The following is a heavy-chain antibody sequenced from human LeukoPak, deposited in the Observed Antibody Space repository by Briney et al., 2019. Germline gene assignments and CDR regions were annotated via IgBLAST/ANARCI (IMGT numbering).Heavy chain of an antibody. J-gene: IGHJ4*02. CDR1: GFTVSSNY. CDR2: IYSGGST. CDR3: ARDPYQLLQGFDY. V-gene: IGHV3-66*01. D-gene: IGHD2-2*01. Sequence: GGSLRLSCAASGFTVSSNYMSWVRQAPGKGLEWVSVIYSGGSTYYADSVKGRFTISRDNSKNTLYLQMNSLRAEDTAVYYCARDPYQLLQGFDYWGQGTLVTVSS.